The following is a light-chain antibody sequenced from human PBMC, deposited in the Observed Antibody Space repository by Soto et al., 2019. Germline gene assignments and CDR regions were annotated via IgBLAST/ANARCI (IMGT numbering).Light chain of an antibody. CDR1: QTVSSD. CDR2: NAS. Sequence: EIVMTQSPATLSVSPGERATLSCRASQTVSSDLAWYQQKPGQSPRLLIYNASKRATGNPARFSGSGSGTDFTLTISSLEPEDFATYYCQQRNNWPLTFGQGTRLEIK. J-gene: IGKJ5*01. CDR3: QQRNNWPLT. V-gene: IGKV3-11*01.